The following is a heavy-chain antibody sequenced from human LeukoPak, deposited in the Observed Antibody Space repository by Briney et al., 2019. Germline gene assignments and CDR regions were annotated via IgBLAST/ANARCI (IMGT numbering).Heavy chain of an antibody. J-gene: IGHJ6*01. CDR1: GFTFVEYA. CDR3: TNDLDTGRYYYYGMDV. CDR2: INRRCGSI. Sequence: SLTLSCAASGFTFVEYAMRCDRPAPGKVMEWVSGINRRCGSIGYADSVKSQFTNSRDNANNSLYVQMNKLRAEDTALYYCTNDLDTGRYYYYGMDVWGQGTTVTVSS. V-gene: IGHV3-9*01. D-gene: IGHD5-18*01.